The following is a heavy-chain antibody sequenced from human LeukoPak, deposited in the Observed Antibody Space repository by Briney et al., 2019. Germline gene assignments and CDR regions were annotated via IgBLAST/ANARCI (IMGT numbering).Heavy chain of an antibody. V-gene: IGHV4-59*01. CDR2: IAYNGIP. CDR3: ARERHGHPFDS. CDR1: GFTFSSYS. J-gene: IGHJ4*02. Sequence: PGGSLRLSCAASGFTFSSYSMNWVRQAPGKGLEWIGYIAYNGIPNYNPSLKSRLTISRDTSKNQFSLNLSSVTAADTAVYYCARERHGHPFDSWGQGTLVTVSS.